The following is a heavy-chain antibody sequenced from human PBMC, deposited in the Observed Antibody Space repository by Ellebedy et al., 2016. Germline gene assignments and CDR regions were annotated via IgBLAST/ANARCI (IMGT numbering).Heavy chain of an antibody. V-gene: IGHV3-53*01. CDR3: ARERTMTQEAFDV. CDR2: IYSGGDT. CDR1: GLTVSSNY. D-gene: IGHD1-1*01. Sequence: GGSLRLSXAASGLTVSSNYMSWVRQAPGKGLECVSIIYSGGDTYYADSVEGRFTISRDNFKNTLYLQMNSLRPDDTAVYYCARERTMTQEAFDVWGQGTMVTVSS. J-gene: IGHJ3*01.